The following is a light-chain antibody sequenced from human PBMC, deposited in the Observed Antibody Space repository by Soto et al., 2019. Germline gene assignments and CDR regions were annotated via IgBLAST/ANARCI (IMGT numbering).Light chain of an antibody. V-gene: IGKV1-8*01. CDR2: AAS. J-gene: IGKJ2*03. CDR3: SPG. CDR1: QGISSY. Sequence: SSFSASTGDRVTITCRACQGISSYLAWYQQKPGKAPKLLSYAASTLQSGVPSRFSGSGSGTDFTLTISCLQSEDCPHSNFSPGFG.